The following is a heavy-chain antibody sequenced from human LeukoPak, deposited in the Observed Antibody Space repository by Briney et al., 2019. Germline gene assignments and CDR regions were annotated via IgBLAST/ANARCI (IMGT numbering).Heavy chain of an antibody. CDR2: ISFDGSRK. CDR3: AKVYDILTGYFDY. Sequence: GGSLRLSCAASGFTFSNYGMHWVRQAPGKGLEWVALISFDGSRKYYADSVKGRFTISRDNSKSTVYLQMNSLRAEDTAVYYSAKVYDILTGYFDYWGQGTLVTVSS. D-gene: IGHD3-9*01. CDR1: GFTFSNYG. J-gene: IGHJ4*02. V-gene: IGHV3-30*02.